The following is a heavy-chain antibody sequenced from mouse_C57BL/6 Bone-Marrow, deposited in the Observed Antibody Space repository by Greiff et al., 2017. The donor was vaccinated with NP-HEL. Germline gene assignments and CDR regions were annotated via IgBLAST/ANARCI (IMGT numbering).Heavy chain of an antibody. CDR2: ISSGSSTI. V-gene: IGHV5-17*01. D-gene: IGHD1-1*01. CDR3: AGLYGSSLYWYFDV. CDR1: GFTFSDYG. Sequence: EVHLVESGGGLVKPGGSLKLSCAASGFTFSDYGMHWVRQAPEKGLEWVAYISSGSSTIYYAATVKGRFTISRDNTKNTLFLQMTSLRSEDTAMYYCAGLYGSSLYWYFDVWGTGTTVTVSS. J-gene: IGHJ1*03.